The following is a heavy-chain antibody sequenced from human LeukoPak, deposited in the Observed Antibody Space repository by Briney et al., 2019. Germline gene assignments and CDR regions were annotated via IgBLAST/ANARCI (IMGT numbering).Heavy chain of an antibody. J-gene: IGHJ4*02. CDR3: ASTEMGYCSSTSCYSFDY. CDR1: VGSISSYY. D-gene: IGHD2-2*02. Sequence: SETLSLTCTVSVGSISSYYWSWIRQPPGKGLEWIGDIYYSGSTNYNPSLKSRVTISVDTSKNQFSLKLSSVTASDTAVYYCASTEMGYCSSTSCYSFDYWGQGTLVTVSS. V-gene: IGHV4-59*08. CDR2: IYYSGST.